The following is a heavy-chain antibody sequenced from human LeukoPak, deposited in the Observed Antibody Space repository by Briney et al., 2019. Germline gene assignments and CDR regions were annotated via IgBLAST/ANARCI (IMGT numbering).Heavy chain of an antibody. Sequence: GGSLRLSCAGSGFTVSGSYLSWVRQPPGKGLEWVSIIYTSGGTYYADSVKGRFTISRDNSKNTLYLQMNSLRAEDTAVYYCARGGGNTRFVYWCQGTLVTVSS. J-gene: IGHJ4*02. CDR1: GFTVSGSY. CDR2: IYTSGGT. V-gene: IGHV3-53*01. D-gene: IGHD3-10*01. CDR3: ARGGGNTRFVY.